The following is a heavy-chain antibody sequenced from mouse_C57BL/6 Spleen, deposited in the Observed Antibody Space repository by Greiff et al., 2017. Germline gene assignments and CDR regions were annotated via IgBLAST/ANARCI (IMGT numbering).Heavy chain of an antibody. D-gene: IGHD1-1*01. CDR1: GYTFTDYE. CDR2: IDPETGGT. J-gene: IGHJ3*01. V-gene: IGHV1-15*01. Sequence: QVQLQQSGAELVRPGASVTMSCKASGYTFTDYEMHWVKQTPVHGLEWIGAIDPETGGTAYNQKFKGKAILTADKSSSTAYMELRSLTSDDSAVYYCAYAGSNYRFAYWGQGTLVTVSA. CDR3: AYAGSNYRFAY.